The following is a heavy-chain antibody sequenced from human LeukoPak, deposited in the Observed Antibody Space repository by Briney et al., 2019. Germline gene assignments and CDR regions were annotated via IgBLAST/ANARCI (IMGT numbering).Heavy chain of an antibody. CDR3: ATRNFGDYGAFDI. V-gene: IGHV1-24*01. D-gene: IGHD4-17*01. J-gene: IGHJ3*02. CDR1: GYTLTELS. CDR2: LHPEDGEA. Sequence: ASVKVSCKVSGYTLTELSMHWVRQAPGKGLEWLGGLHPEDGEAIYAQTLQGRVTMTEDTSTDTAYMELSSLRSEDTAVYYCATRNFGDYGAFDIRGQGTMVTVSS.